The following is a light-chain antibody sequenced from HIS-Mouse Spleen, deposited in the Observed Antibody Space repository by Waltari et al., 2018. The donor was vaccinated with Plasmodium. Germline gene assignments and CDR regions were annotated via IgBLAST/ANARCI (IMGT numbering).Light chain of an antibody. CDR3: CSYAGSYTLV. V-gene: IGLV2-11*01. Sequence: QSALTQPRSVSGSPGQSVTISCTGTSSDVGGSNYVSWYQQHPGKAPKLMIYDVSKRPSGVPDRVSGSKSGNTASLTISGLQAEDEADYYCCSYAGSYTLVFGGGTKLTVL. CDR2: DVS. CDR1: SSDVGGSNY. J-gene: IGLJ2*01.